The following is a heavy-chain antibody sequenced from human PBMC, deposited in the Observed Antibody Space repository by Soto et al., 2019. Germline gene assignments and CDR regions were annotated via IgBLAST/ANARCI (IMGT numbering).Heavy chain of an antibody. V-gene: IGHV4-30-4*01. Sequence: SETLSLTCTVSGGSVTSDEDYWTWIRQSPGKGLEWIGYTSNSGSTGYNPPLKTRLSMSVDRSKNQFTLRLTSVTAADTAVYFCATESGSTYGYFDNWGQGTQVTVSS. D-gene: IGHD5-18*01. CDR2: TSNSGST. J-gene: IGHJ4*02. CDR1: GGSVTSDEDY. CDR3: ATESGSTYGYFDN.